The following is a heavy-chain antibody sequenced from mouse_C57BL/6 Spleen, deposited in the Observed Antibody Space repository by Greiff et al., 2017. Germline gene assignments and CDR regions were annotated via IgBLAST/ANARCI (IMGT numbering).Heavy chain of an antibody. CDR3: ARSGYDYDGRFAY. V-gene: IGHV1-64*01. D-gene: IGHD2-4*01. CDR1: GYTFTSYW. Sequence: QVQLKQPGAELVKPGASVKLSCKASGYTFTSYWMHWVKQRPGQGLEWIGMIHPNSGSTNYNEKFKSKATLTVDKSSSTAYMQLSSLTSEDSAVYYCARSGYDYDGRFAYWGQGTLVTVSA. J-gene: IGHJ3*01. CDR2: IHPNSGST.